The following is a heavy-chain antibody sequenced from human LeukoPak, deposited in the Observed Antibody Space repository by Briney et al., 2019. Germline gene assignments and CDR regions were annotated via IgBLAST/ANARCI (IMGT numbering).Heavy chain of an antibody. CDR2: ISGSGGST. CDR1: GFTFSSYW. CDR3: ARGSSSWPNWFDP. Sequence: PGGSLRLSCAASGFTFSSYWMSWVRQAPGKGLEWVSAISGSGGSTYYADSVKGRFTISRDNSKNTLYLQMNSLRAEDTAVYYCARGSSSWPNWFDPWGQGTLVTVSS. V-gene: IGHV3-23*01. J-gene: IGHJ5*02. D-gene: IGHD6-13*01.